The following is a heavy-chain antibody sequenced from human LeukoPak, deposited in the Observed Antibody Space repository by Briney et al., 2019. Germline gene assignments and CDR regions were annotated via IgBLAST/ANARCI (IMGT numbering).Heavy chain of an antibody. J-gene: IGHJ4*02. CDR1: GFTFSSYA. V-gene: IGHV3-23*01. CDR3: ARGALYQYYLDYWG. D-gene: IGHD4-17*01. Sequence: GGSLRLSCAASGFTFSSYAMSWVRQAPGKGLEWVSAISGSGDSTFYADSVKGRFTISRDNAKNTVYLQMNSLRVEDTAVYYCARGALYQYYLDYWGWGQGTLVTVSS. CDR2: ISGSGDST.